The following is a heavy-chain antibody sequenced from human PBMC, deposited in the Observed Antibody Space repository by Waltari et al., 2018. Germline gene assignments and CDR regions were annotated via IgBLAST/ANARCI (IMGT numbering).Heavy chain of an antibody. CDR3: ARGVPGSWPDYYFDH. CDR2: LSVYNGNT. V-gene: IGHV1-18*01. Sequence: QVQLVQSGAEVKKPGASVKVSCQASGYTFTNYGISWVRQAPGQGLDWMGWLSVYNGNTNYAQKLQGRVTMTTDTSTSTAYMGLRSLRSDDTAVYYCARGVPGSWPDYYFDHWGQGTLVTVSS. D-gene: IGHD3-10*01. J-gene: IGHJ4*02. CDR1: GYTFTNYG.